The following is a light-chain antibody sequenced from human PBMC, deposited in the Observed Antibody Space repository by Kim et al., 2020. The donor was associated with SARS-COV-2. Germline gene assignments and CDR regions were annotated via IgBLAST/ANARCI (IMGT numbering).Light chain of an antibody. CDR2: GAS. J-gene: IGKJ2*02. CDR3: QQYNTWPGT. CDR1: QSVGST. V-gene: IGKV3-15*01. Sequence: EIVMTQSPATLSASPGERVTLSCRASQSVGSTLAWYQQKAGQAPRLLIYGASTRATGIPDRFSGSGSGTEFTLTISSLQPEDFAVFYCQQYNTWPGTFGQGTKLEI.